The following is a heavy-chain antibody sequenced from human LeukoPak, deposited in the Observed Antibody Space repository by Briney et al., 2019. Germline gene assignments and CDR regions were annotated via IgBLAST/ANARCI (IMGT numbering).Heavy chain of an antibody. V-gene: IGHV3-7*03. Sequence: PGGSLRLSCAASGFTFSSYWMTWVRQGPGKGLEWVANIKPGGNEKYYVDSVKGRFTISRDNVKNSLYLQMNSLRDEDTAIYYCATFRFLGTWGQGTMVTVSP. J-gene: IGHJ3*01. CDR3: ATFRFLGT. D-gene: IGHD3-3*01. CDR1: GFTFSSYW. CDR2: IKPGGNEK.